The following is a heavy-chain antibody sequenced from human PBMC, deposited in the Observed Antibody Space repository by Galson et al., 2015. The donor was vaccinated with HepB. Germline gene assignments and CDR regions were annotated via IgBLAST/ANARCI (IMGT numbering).Heavy chain of an antibody. D-gene: IGHD3-10*01. CDR2: ISGSGGST. Sequence: SLRLSCAASGFTFSSYAMSWVRQAPGKGLEWVSAISGSGGSTYYADSVKGRFTISRDNSKNTLYLQMNSLRAEDTAVYYCVSLVRGVIASLDYWGQGTLVTVSS. J-gene: IGHJ4*02. CDR3: VSLVRGVIASLDY. V-gene: IGHV3-23*01. CDR1: GFTFSSYA.